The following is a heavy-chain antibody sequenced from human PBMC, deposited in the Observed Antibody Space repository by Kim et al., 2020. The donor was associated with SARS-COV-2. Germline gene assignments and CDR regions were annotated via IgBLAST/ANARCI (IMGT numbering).Heavy chain of an antibody. J-gene: IGHJ3*02. Sequence: ASVKVSCKASGYTFTGYYMHWVRQAPGQGLEWMGWINPNSGGTNYAQKFQGWVTMTRDTSISTAYMELSRLRSDDTAVYYCARGFKDYYDSSGYYYPDAFDIWGQGTMVTVSS. CDR3: ARGFKDYYDSSGYYYPDAFDI. CDR1: GYTFTGYY. CDR2: INPNSGGT. V-gene: IGHV1-2*04. D-gene: IGHD3-22*01.